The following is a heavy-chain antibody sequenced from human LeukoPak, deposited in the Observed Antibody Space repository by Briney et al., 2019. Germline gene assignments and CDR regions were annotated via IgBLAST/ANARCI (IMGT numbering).Heavy chain of an antibody. CDR1: GGTFVSYA. V-gene: IGHV1-69*13. CDR2: IIPIFGTA. D-gene: IGHD3-22*01. J-gene: IGHJ4*02. Sequence: SVKVSCKASGGTFVSYAISWVRQAPGQGLEWMGGIIPIFGTANYAQKFQGRVTITADESTSTAYMELSSLRSKDTAVYYCANRYDSSGYYYFDYWGQGTLVTVSS. CDR3: ANRYDSSGYYYFDY.